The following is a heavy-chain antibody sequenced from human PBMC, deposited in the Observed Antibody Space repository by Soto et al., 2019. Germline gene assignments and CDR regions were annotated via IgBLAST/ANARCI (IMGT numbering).Heavy chain of an antibody. Sequence: PSETLSLTCTVSGDSINSGDHYWSWIRQPPGKGLEWIAYVYYSGTTYHNPSLKSRVTMSVDTSKNQFSLKLSSVTAADTALYYCASYYDSSGPTFDYWGQGTLVTVSS. D-gene: IGHD3-22*01. CDR2: VYYSGTT. V-gene: IGHV4-30-4*01. CDR1: GDSINSGDHY. CDR3: ASYYDSSGPTFDY. J-gene: IGHJ4*02.